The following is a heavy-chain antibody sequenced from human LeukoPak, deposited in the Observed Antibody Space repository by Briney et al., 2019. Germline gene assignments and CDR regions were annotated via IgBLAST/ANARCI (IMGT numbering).Heavy chain of an antibody. D-gene: IGHD2-2*01. Sequence: PGGSLRLSCAASGFTFSSYGMHWVRQAPGKGLEWVAFIRYDGSNKYYADSVKGRFTISRDNSKNTLYLQMNSLRAEDTAVYYCAKATQYCSSTSCQRGFDPWGQGTLVTVSS. CDR1: GFTFSSYG. J-gene: IGHJ5*02. CDR2: IRYDGSNK. CDR3: AKATQYCSSTSCQRGFDP. V-gene: IGHV3-30*02.